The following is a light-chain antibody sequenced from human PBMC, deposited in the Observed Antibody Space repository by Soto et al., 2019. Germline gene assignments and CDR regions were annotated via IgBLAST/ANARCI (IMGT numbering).Light chain of an antibody. CDR2: DAS. CDR3: QHYSPSPVT. V-gene: IGKV3-20*01. J-gene: IGKJ5*01. CDR1: QSVDNR. Sequence: EVVLTQSPGTLSLSPGERATLSCRASQSVDNRLAWYQQKTGQPPRLLIFDASSRATDIPDRFSGRGSGTDSSLTITRLAPEDFALYYCQHYSPSPVTFGQGTRLEIK.